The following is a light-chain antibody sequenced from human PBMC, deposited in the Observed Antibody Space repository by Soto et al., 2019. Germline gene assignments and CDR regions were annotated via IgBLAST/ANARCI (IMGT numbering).Light chain of an antibody. CDR1: QTISSW. Sequence: DIQMTQSPSTLSASVGDRVTITCRASQTISSWLAWYQQQPGKAPNLLIYDASTLESGVPLRFSGSGSGTEFTLTIISLQPDDFATYYCQQYYSYSGTFGQGTKVEIK. V-gene: IGKV1-5*01. CDR2: DAS. J-gene: IGKJ1*01. CDR3: QQYYSYSGT.